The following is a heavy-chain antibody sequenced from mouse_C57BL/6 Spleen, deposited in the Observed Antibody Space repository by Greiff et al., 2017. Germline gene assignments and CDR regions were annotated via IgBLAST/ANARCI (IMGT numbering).Heavy chain of an antibody. V-gene: IGHV1-15*01. CDR2: IDPETGGT. D-gene: IGHD2-13*01. Sequence: QVHVKQSGAELVRPGASVTLSCKASGYTFTDYEMHWVKQTPVHGLEWIGAIDPETGGTDYNQKFKGKAILTADKSSSTAYMELRSLTSEDSAVYYCTRGCYSDYGYYAMDYWGQGTSVTVSS. CDR1: GYTFTDYE. CDR3: TRGCYSDYGYYAMDY. J-gene: IGHJ4*01.